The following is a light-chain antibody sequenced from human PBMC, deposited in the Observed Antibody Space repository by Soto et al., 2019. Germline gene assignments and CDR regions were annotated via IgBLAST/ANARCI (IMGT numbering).Light chain of an antibody. V-gene: IGLV2-23*01. CDR2: EGT. CDR3: CSYAHSDTHNYA. Sequence: QSVLTQPASVSGSAGQSMNVSCTGASSDVANDKFVSWYQQHPGKAPKLMIYEGTKRPSGVSDRFSASKSGDTASLTISGLQAEDEADYYCCSYAHSDTHNYAFGTGTKVTVL. CDR1: SSDVANDKF. J-gene: IGLJ1*01.